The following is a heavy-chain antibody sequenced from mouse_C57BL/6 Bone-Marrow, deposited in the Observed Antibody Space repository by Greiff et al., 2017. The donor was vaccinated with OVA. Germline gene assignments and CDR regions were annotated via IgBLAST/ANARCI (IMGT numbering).Heavy chain of an antibody. Sequence: EVMLVESGGGLVQSGRSLRLSCATSGFTFSDFYMEWVRQAPGKGLEWIAASRNKANDYTTEYSASVKGRFIVSRDTSQSILYLQLSALRAEDTAIYYCARASSPRWDFDVWGTGTTVTVSS. CDR1: GFTFSDFY. D-gene: IGHD1-1*01. CDR2: SRNKANDYTT. CDR3: ARASSPRWDFDV. V-gene: IGHV7-1*01. J-gene: IGHJ1*03.